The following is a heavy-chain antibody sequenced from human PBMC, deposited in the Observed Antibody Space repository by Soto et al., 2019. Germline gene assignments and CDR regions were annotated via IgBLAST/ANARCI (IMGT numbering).Heavy chain of an antibody. V-gene: IGHV3-30-3*01. CDR3: AGRYKDGRRDCINTGCLFDP. Sequence: QVQLVESGGGVVQPGRSLRLSCAASGFTFNTYAMHWVRQAPGKGLEWLSVISFDGSIKHYADSVKGRFTISRDNSKNELYLQIDSKRTEDTAVYYCAGRYKDGRRDCINTGCLFDPWGQGTLVTVSS. CDR2: ISFDGSIK. CDR1: GFTFNTYA. D-gene: IGHD2-2*01. J-gene: IGHJ5*02.